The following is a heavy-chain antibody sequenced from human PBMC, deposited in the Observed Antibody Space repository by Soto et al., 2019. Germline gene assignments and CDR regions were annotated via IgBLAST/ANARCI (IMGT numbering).Heavy chain of an antibody. CDR1: GGSISSYY. V-gene: IGHV4-59*01. CDR2: IYYSGST. D-gene: IGHD6-6*01. CDR3: ARDFYPTSIAARHNWFDP. J-gene: IGHJ5*02. Sequence: PSETLSLTCTVSGGSISSYYWSWIRQPPGKGLEWIGYIYYSGSTNYNPSLKSRVTISVDTSKNQFSLKLSSVTAADTAVYYCARDFYPTSIAARHNWFDPWGQGTLVTVSS.